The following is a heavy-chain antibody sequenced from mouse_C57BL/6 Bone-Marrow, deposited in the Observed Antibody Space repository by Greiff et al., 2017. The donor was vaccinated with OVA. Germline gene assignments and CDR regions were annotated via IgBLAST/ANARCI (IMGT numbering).Heavy chain of an antibody. J-gene: IGHJ4*01. CDR2: INYDGSST. V-gene: IGHV5-16*01. Sequence: DVMLVESEGGLVQPGSSMKLSCTASGFTFSDYYMAWVRQVPEKGLEWVANINYDGSSTYYLDSLKSRFIISRDNAKNILYLQMSSLKSEDTATYYCARGYSDGYYDAMDYWGQGTSVTVSS. CDR3: ARGYSDGYYDAMDY. D-gene: IGHD2-3*01. CDR1: GFTFSDYY.